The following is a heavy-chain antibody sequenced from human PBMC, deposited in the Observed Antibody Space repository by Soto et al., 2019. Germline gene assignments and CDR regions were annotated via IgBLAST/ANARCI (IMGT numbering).Heavy chain of an antibody. CDR3: ARDDYGMDV. V-gene: IGHV3-33*01. Sequence: QVHLVESGGGVVQPGRSLRLSCAASGFTFSNYHMHWVRQAPGKGLEWVAVLWYDGSNKYYADSVKGRFTISRDNSKNTLFLQMNSLRAEDTAKYYCARDDYGMDVWGQGTTVTVSS. CDR1: GFTFSNYH. CDR2: LWYDGSNK. J-gene: IGHJ6*02.